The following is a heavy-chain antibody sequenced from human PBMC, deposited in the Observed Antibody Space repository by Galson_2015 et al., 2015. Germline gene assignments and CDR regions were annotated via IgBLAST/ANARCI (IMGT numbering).Heavy chain of an antibody. J-gene: IGHJ6*02. CDR2: ISSSSSYI. CDR3: ARVGSASLAYYYYYGMDV. Sequence: SLRLSCAASGFTFSSYSMNWVRQAPGKGLEWVSSISSSSSYIYYADSVKGRFTISRDNAKNSLYLQMNSLRAEDTAVYYCARVGSASLAYYYYYGMDVWCQGTTVTVSS. D-gene: IGHD2-2*01. V-gene: IGHV3-21*01. CDR1: GFTFSSYS.